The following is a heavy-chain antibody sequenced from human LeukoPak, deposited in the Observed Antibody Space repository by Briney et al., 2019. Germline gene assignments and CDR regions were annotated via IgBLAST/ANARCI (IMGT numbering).Heavy chain of an antibody. CDR1: GFTFSNYA. J-gene: IGHJ4*02. V-gene: IGHV3-23*01. D-gene: IGHD4-11*01. Sequence: GGSLRLSCAASGFTFSNYALSWVRQAPGKGLEWVSGIHGSGDNTYYADSVKGRFTSSRDNSKNTLYLQMNSLRAADTAVYYCARYGITVTFDYWGQGTLVTVSS. CDR2: IHGSGDNT. CDR3: ARYGITVTFDY.